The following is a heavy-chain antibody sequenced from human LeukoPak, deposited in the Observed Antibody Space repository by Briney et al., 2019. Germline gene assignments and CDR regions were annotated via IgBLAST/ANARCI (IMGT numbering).Heavy chain of an antibody. V-gene: IGHV4-34*01. CDR3: ARRGGIAAAATYFDY. Sequence: PSETLSLTCAVYGGSFSGYYWSWIRQPPGKGLEWIGEINHSGSTNYNPSLKSRVTISVDTSKNQFSLKLSSVTAADTAVYYCARRGGIAAAATYFDYWGQGTLVTVSS. D-gene: IGHD6-13*01. CDR2: INHSGST. J-gene: IGHJ4*02. CDR1: GGSFSGYY.